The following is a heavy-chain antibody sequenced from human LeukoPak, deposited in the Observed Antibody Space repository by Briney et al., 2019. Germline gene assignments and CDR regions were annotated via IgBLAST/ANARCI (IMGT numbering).Heavy chain of an antibody. CDR3: ASLTTTSGWRSYYYYYMDV. CDR1: GGSISSGDYY. CDR2: IYYSGST. D-gene: IGHD6-19*01. V-gene: IGHV4-30-4*08. Sequence: SQTLSLTYTVSGGSISSGDYYWSWIRQPPGKGLEWIGYIYYSGSTYYNPSLKSRVTISVDTSKNQFSLKLSSVTAADTAVYYCASLTTTSGWRSYYYYYMDVWGKGTTVTVSS. J-gene: IGHJ6*03.